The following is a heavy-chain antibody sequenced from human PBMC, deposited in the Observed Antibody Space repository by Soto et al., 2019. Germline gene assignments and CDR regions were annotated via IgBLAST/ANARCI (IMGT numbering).Heavy chain of an antibody. CDR2: IIPIFGSP. V-gene: IGHV1-69*14. Sequence: QGQLVQSGAEVKKPGSSVKVSCKASGGTFSSYSINWVRQAPGQGLEWVGGIIPIFGSPNYAQKFQGRVTINADRSTTTAYMEMSRPSSEDTAVYYCTREMGRGSRNFHSWGPGTLVAVSS. J-gene: IGHJ4*02. D-gene: IGHD1-26*01. CDR3: TREMGRGSRNFHS. CDR1: GGTFSSYS.